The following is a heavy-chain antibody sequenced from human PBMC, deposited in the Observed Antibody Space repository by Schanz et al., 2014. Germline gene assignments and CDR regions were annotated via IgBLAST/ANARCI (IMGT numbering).Heavy chain of an antibody. CDR3: VKLPGATGTTSHFDY. Sequence: QVQLVESGGGLVQPGGSLRLSCAASGFTFSDYYMTWIRQAPGQGLEKVAVTSTDGTKTYYAASVRGRFTISRDNSKNTVYLQMNSLRSEDTAVYYCVKLPGATGTTSHFDYWGQGTLVTVSS. CDR1: GFTFSDYY. CDR2: TSTDGTKT. D-gene: IGHD1-1*01. V-gene: IGHV3-30*18. J-gene: IGHJ4*02.